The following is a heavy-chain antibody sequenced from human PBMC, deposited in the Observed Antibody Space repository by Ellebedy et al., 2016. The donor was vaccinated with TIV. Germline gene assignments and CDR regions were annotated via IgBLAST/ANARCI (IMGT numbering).Heavy chain of an antibody. V-gene: IGHV1-58*02. CDR3: ARDTGHYYDNSNTPYNCFAP. D-gene: IGHD3-22*01. Sequence: AASVKVSCKASGFTFTSSAMQWVRQARGQRLEWIGWIVVGSGNTNYAQRFQERVTVTRDKSTSTAYMELSSLRSDDTAVYYCARDTGHYYDNSNTPYNCFAPWGQGTLVTVSS. CDR2: IVVGSGNT. J-gene: IGHJ5*02. CDR1: GFTFTSSA.